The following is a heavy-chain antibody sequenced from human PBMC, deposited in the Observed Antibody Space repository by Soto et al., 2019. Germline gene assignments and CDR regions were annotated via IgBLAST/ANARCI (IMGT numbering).Heavy chain of an antibody. Sequence: QVHLQESGPGLVKPSETLSLFCNVSGGSMSNNYWSWIRQAPGKGLEWIGYVFYTGSTNYNPSLKSGVTISVDTSKKYFSLRLSSVTAADTAVYYCARSLTVTRFDQWGQGTRVIVS. CDR1: GGSMSNNY. CDR3: ARSLTVTRFDQ. CDR2: VFYTGST. J-gene: IGHJ4*02. D-gene: IGHD4-17*01. V-gene: IGHV4-59*01.